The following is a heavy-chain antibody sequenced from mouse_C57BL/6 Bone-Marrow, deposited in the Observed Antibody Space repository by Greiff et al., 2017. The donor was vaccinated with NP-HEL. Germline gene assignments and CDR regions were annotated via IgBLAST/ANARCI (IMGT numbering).Heavy chain of an antibody. CDR3: ALIYYGNLYAMDY. Sequence: QVQLQQPGAELVKPGASVKLSCKASGYTFTSYWMHWVKQRPGQGLEWIGMIHPNSGRTNYNEKFKSKATLTVDKSSSTAYMQLSSLTSEDSAVYYCALIYYGNLYAMDYWGQGTSVTVSS. D-gene: IGHD2-1*01. J-gene: IGHJ4*01. CDR2: IHPNSGRT. V-gene: IGHV1-64*01. CDR1: GYTFTSYW.